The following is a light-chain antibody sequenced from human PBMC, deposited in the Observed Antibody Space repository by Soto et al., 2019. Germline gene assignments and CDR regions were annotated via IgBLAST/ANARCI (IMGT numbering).Light chain of an antibody. CDR2: EVS. Sequence: QSVLTQPASVSGSPGQSITISCTGSSSDVGGYNYVSWYQQHPGKAPKLMIYEVSNRPSGVSNRFSGSKSGNTASLTISGLQAEDAADYYCSSYTSSSTSSYVFGTGTKVTVL. CDR3: SSYTSSSTSSYV. CDR1: SSDVGGYNY. J-gene: IGLJ1*01. V-gene: IGLV2-14*01.